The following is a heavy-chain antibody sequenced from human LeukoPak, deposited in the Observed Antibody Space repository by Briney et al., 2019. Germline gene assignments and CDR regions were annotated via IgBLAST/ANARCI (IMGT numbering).Heavy chain of an antibody. J-gene: IGHJ5*02. D-gene: IGHD2-21*01. CDR2: IYYSGST. Sequence: SETLSLTCTVSGGSVSSGSYYWSWLRQPPGKGLEWIGYIYYSGSTNYNPSLKSRVTISVDTSKNQFSLKLSSVTAADTAVYYCARDSGDWFDPWGQGTLVTVSS. V-gene: IGHV4-61*01. CDR3: ARDSGDWFDP. CDR1: GGSVSSGSYY.